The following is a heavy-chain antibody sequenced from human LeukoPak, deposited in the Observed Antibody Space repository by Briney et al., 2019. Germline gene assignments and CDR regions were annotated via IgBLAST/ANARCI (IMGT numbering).Heavy chain of an antibody. CDR2: IKQDGSEK. CDR1: GFTFSSYW. J-gene: IGHJ3*02. V-gene: IGHV3-7*01. D-gene: IGHD4-23*01. Sequence: PGGSLGLSCAASGFTFSSYWMSWVRQAPGKGLEWVANIKQDGSEKYYVDSVKGRFTISRDNAKNSLYLQMNSLRAEDTAVYYCARFGNSPFRGLPDAFDIWGQGTMVTVSS. CDR3: ARFGNSPFRGLPDAFDI.